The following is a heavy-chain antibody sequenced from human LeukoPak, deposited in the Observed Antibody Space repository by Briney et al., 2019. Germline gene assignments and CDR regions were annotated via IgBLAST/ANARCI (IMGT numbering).Heavy chain of an antibody. Sequence: PSETLSLTCTVSGGSISSSSYYWGWIRQPPGKGLEWIGSIYHSGSTYYNPSLKSRVTISVDTSKNQFSLKLSSVTAADTAVYYCARDRPHYYGSGSYGYWGQGTLVTVSS. V-gene: IGHV4-39*07. D-gene: IGHD3-10*01. CDR3: ARDRPHYYGSGSYGY. CDR1: GGSISSSSYY. CDR2: IYHSGST. J-gene: IGHJ4*02.